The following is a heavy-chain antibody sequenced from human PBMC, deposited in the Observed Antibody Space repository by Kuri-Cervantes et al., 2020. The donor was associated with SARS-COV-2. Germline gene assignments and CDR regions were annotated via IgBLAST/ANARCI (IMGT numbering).Heavy chain of an antibody. CDR2: ISSSSTI. CDR3: ASRRAGAAAGIWGWFDP. CDR1: GFTFSSYS. D-gene: IGHD6-13*01. J-gene: IGHJ5*02. V-gene: IGHV3-48*01. Sequence: GESLKISCAASGFTFSSYSMNWVRQAPGKGLEWVSYISSSSTIYYADSVKGRFTISRDNAKNSLYLQMNSLRAEDTAVYYCASRRAGAAAGIWGWFDPWGQGTLVPSPQ.